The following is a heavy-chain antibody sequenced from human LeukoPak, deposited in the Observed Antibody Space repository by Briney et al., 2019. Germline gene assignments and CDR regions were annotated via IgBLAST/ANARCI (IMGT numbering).Heavy chain of an antibody. CDR2: LYSGGNT. CDR1: GFTVSSNY. CDR3: ARVGRGDIYGYGAY. J-gene: IGHJ4*02. D-gene: IGHD5-18*01. V-gene: IGHV3-66*01. Sequence: GGSLSLSCAASGFTVSSNYMSWVRQAPEKGLEWVSVLYSGGNTYYADSVKGRFTISRDNSKNTLYLQMNSLRAEDTAVYYCARVGRGDIYGYGAYRGQRILVTVSS.